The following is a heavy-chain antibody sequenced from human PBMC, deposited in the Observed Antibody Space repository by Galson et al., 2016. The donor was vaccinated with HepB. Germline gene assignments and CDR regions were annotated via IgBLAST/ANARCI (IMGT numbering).Heavy chain of an antibody. J-gene: IGHJ4*02. V-gene: IGHV1-46*01. D-gene: IGHD3-3*01. Sequence: SVKVSCKASGYTVTTYHVHWVRQAPGQGLEWMGIINPSGDYTSYAQKFQGRVTMTRDTSTNTVYMELSSLRFEDTAVYYCARISDIWSGYSPFGYWGQGTLVTVSS. CDR1: GYTVTTYH. CDR3: ARISDIWSGYSPFGY. CDR2: INPSGDYT.